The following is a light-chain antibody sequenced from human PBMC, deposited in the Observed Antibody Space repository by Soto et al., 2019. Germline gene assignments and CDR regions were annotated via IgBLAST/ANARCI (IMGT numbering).Light chain of an antibody. Sequence: EIVLTQSPGTLSLSPGERATLSCRASQSFGGTYLAWYQQKPGQAPRLLIYAASSRATGIPDRFSGSGSGTDFSLTISRLEPEDFAVYYCHQYGNSPPVTFGTVPLVENK. CDR2: AAS. J-gene: IGKJ4*01. CDR3: HQYGNSPPVT. CDR1: QSFGGTY. V-gene: IGKV3-20*01.